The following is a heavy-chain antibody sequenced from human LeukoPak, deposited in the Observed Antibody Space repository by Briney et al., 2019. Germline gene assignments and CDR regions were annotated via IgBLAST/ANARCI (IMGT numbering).Heavy chain of an antibody. V-gene: IGHV3-15*01. CDR3: TTGYYYHTSGYYY. CDR1: GFTFSNAW. CDR2: IKTKTDGSTT. D-gene: IGHD3-22*01. J-gene: IGHJ4*02. Sequence: GGSLRLSCAASGFTFSNAWVSWVRQAPGKGLEWVGRIKTKTDGSTTDYGATLKDIFTITREDEKNTLYLQMNSLITEDTAVYYCTTGYYYHTSGYYYWGQGTLVTVSS.